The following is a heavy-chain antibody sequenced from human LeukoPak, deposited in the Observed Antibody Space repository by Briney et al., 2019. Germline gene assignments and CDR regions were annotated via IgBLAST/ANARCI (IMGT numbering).Heavy chain of an antibody. V-gene: IGHV4-34*01. CDR1: GGSFSGYY. CDR2: INHSGST. D-gene: IGHD3-22*01. J-gene: IGHJ4*02. CDR3: ARYYYDNSGYGDYFDY. Sequence: SETLSLTCAVYGGSFSGYYWSWIRQPPGKGLEWIAEINHSGSTNYNPSLKSRDTISVDTSKNQFSLKLSSVTAADTAVYYCARYYYDNSGYGDYFDYWGQGTLVTVSS.